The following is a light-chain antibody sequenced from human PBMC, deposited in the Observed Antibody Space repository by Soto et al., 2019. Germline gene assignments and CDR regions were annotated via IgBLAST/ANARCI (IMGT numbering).Light chain of an antibody. CDR2: GAS. J-gene: IGKJ1*01. CDR3: QQTYSTPWT. CDR1: QSINNY. V-gene: IGKV1-39*01. Sequence: DIPMTQSASSLSASVGDRITITCRASQSINNYLNWYQQKPGKAPKLVIYGASRLQSGVPSRFSGSGSGTDFTLTITSLQPEDFAIYYCQQTYSTPWTFGQGAKVEIK.